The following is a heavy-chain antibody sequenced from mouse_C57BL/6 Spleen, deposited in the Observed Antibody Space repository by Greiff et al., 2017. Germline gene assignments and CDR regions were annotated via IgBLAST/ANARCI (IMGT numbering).Heavy chain of an antibody. CDR2: FYPGSGSI. D-gene: IGHD2-4*01. CDR1: GYTFTEYT. Sequence: QVQLQQSGAELVKPGASVKLSCKASGYTFTEYTIHWVKQRSGQGLEWIGWFYPGSGSIKYNEKFKDKATLTADKSSSTVYMELSRLTSEDTAVYFCARHAPIYYDYDEEFAYWGQGTLVTVSA. J-gene: IGHJ3*01. CDR3: ARHAPIYYDYDEEFAY. V-gene: IGHV1-62-2*01.